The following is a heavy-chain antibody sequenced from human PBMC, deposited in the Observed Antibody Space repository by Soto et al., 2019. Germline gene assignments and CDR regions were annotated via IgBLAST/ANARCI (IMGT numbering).Heavy chain of an antibody. CDR2: INHSGST. J-gene: IGHJ6*03. V-gene: IGHV4-34*01. Sequence: SETLSPTCAVYGGSFSGYYWSWIRQPPGKGLEWIGEINHSGSTNYNPSLKSRVTISVDTSKNQFSLKLSSVTAADTAVYYCASSPYYYYLDVWGKGTTVNVSS. CDR3: ASSPYYYYLDV. CDR1: GGSFSGYY.